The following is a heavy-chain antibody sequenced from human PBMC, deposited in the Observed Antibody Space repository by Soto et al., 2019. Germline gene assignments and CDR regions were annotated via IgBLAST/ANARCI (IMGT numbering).Heavy chain of an antibody. D-gene: IGHD3-22*01. CDR1: GFTFTTYA. Sequence: GGSLRLSCAASGFTFTTYAMSWVRQAPGKGLEWVSVISRRGDTTYYADSVKGRFTISRDNSKNTLYLQMNSLRAEDRAVYYCARIQARYDSSGYFSAFDIWGQGTMVTVSS. J-gene: IGHJ3*02. CDR3: ARIQARYDSSGYFSAFDI. CDR2: ISRRGDTT. V-gene: IGHV3-23*01.